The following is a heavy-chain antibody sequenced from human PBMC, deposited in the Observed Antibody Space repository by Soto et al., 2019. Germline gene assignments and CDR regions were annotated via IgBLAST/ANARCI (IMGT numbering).Heavy chain of an antibody. V-gene: IGHV3-21*01. CDR2: ISSSSSYI. CDR3: ARVSRGSEYFQH. CDR1: GFTFSSYS. Sequence: SLRLSCAASGFTFSSYSMNWVRQAPGKGLEWVSSISSSSSYIYYADSVKGRFTISRDNAKNSLYLQMNSLRAEDTAVYYCARVSRGSEYFQHWGQGTLVTVS. J-gene: IGHJ1*01. D-gene: IGHD3-10*01.